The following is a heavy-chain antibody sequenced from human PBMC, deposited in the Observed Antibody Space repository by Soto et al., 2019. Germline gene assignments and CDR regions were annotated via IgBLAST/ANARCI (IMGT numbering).Heavy chain of an antibody. J-gene: IGHJ6*02. V-gene: IGHV3-11*01. CDR1: GFTFSDYY. CDR2: ISSSGSTI. D-gene: IGHD2-15*01. Sequence: QVQLVESGAGLVKPGGSLRLSCAASGFTFSDYYMSWIREAPGKGLEWVSYISSSGSTIYYADSVKCRFTISRDNAKNSLYLQMNSLRAEDTAVYYCARGGCSGGSCYRTDYYYGMDVWGQGTTVTVSS. CDR3: ARGGCSGGSCYRTDYYYGMDV.